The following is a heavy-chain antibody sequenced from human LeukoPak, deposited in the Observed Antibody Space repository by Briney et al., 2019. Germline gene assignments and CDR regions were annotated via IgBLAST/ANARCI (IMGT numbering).Heavy chain of an antibody. Sequence: TGGSLRLSCAASGFTFSSYGMHWVRQAPGKGLEWVAVISYDGSNKYYADSVKGRFTIFRDNSKNTLYLQMNSLRAEDTAVYYCAKAKTPTMIVVVTHGGGAYYFDYWGQGTLVTVSS. CDR2: ISYDGSNK. J-gene: IGHJ4*02. D-gene: IGHD3-22*01. CDR3: AKAKTPTMIVVVTHGGGAYYFDY. CDR1: GFTFSSYG. V-gene: IGHV3-30*18.